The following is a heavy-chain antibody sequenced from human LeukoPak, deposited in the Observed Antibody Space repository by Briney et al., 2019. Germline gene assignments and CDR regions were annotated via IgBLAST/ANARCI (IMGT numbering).Heavy chain of an antibody. D-gene: IGHD5-18*01. CDR1: GYTFTSYY. CDR2: INPSGGST. J-gene: IGHJ4*02. Sequence: ASVKVSCKASGYTFTSYYMHWVRQAPGQGLEWMGIINPSGGSTSYAQKFQGRVTMTRDTSTSTVYMELSSLRSEDTAVYYCARDLSHVDTAMVFDYWGQGTLVTVSS. CDR3: ARDLSHVDTAMVFDY. V-gene: IGHV1-46*01.